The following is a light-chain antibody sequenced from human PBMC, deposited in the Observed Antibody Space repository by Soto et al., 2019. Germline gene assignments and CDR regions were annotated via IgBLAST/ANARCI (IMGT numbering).Light chain of an antibody. J-gene: IGLJ3*02. Sequence: QSVLTQPPSVSGAPGQRVTISCTGSSSNIGAGYDVHWYQQRPGTAPKLLIFGNINRPSGVPDRFSGSKSGTSASLAINGLHSEDEADYYCASWDDNLNGGVFGGGTKLTVL. V-gene: IGLV1-40*01. CDR3: ASWDDNLNGGV. CDR2: GNI. CDR1: SSNIGAGYD.